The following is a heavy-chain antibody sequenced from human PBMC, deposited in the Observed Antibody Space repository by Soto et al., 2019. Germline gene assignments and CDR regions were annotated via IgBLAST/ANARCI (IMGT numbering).Heavy chain of an antibody. D-gene: IGHD4-17*01. J-gene: IGHJ4*02. V-gene: IGHV4-59*08. CDR1: GGSISSYY. CDR2: IYYSGST. Sequence: SETLSLTCTVSGGSISSYYWSWIRQPPGKGLEWIGYIYYSGSTNYNPSLKSRVTISVDTSKNQFSLKLSSVTAADTAVYYCARRYGGTLDNWGQGTLVTVSS. CDR3: ARRYGGTLDN.